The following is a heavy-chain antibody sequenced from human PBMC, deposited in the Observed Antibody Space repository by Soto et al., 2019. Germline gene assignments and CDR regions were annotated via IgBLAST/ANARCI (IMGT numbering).Heavy chain of an antibody. Sequence: SETLSLTCAVYGGSFSGYYWSWIRQPPGKGLEWIGEINHSGSTNYNPSLKSRVTISVDTSKNQFSLKLSSVTAADTAVYYCARIVEAYCGGDCYRGSYYFDYWGQGTLVTVSS. CDR2: INHSGST. D-gene: IGHD2-21*02. J-gene: IGHJ4*02. CDR3: ARIVEAYCGGDCYRGSYYFDY. V-gene: IGHV4-34*01. CDR1: GGSFSGYY.